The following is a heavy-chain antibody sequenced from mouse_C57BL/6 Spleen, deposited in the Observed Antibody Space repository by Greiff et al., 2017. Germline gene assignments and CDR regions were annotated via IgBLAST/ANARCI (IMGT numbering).Heavy chain of an antibody. CDR3: ASYDGYNLYFDV. Sequence: VQLQQPGAELVRPGSSVKLSCKASGYTFTSYWMHWVKQRPIQGLEWIGNIDPSDSETHYNQKFKDKATLTVDKSSSTAYMQLSSLTSEDSAVYYCASYDGYNLYFDVWGTGTTVTVSS. V-gene: IGHV1-52*01. D-gene: IGHD2-3*01. CDR1: GYTFTSYW. CDR2: IDPSDSET. J-gene: IGHJ1*03.